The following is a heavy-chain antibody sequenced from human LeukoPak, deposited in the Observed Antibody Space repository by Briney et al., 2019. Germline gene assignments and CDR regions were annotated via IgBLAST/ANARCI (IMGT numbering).Heavy chain of an antibody. J-gene: IGHJ3*02. CDR2: VNAYNGDT. CDR1: GYTFIYYG. CDR3: ARVTLHDYGSGRYAFDI. V-gene: IGHV1-18*01. D-gene: IGHD3-10*01. Sequence: ASVKVSCKASGYTFIYYGITWVRQAPGQGLEWMGWVNAYNGDTNYGQNFQGRVTVTTDTSTSTGYMEVKSLRSDDTAVYYCARVTLHDYGSGRYAFDIWGQGTMVTVSS.